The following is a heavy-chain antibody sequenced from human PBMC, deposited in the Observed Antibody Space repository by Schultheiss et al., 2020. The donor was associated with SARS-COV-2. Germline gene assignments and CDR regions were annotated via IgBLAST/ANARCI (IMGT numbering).Heavy chain of an antibody. CDR2: SFYTGVT. V-gene: IGHV4-59*01. CDR3: ATIVFGGNSFDN. CDR1: GGSISSYC. J-gene: IGHJ4*02. Sequence: SETLSLTCTVPGGSISSYCWSWIRQPPGKGLEWIAYSFYTGVTDQNPSLKSRVTMSEDTPENQISLKLSSVTAADTAVYYCATIVFGGNSFDNWGQGNLVTVSS. D-gene: IGHD4-23*01.